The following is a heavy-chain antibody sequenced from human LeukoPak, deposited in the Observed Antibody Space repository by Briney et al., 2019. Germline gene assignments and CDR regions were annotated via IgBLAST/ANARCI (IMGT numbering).Heavy chain of an antibody. D-gene: IGHD3-22*01. CDR2: ISYDGSNK. V-gene: IGHV3-30*18. CDR3: AKDLYYYDSSGYYPATGYYYCYGMDV. Sequence: GRSLRLSCAASGFTFSSYGMHWVRQAPGKGLEWVAVISYDGSNKYYADSVKGRFTISRDNSKNTLYLQMNSLRAEDTAVYYCAKDLYYYDSSGYYPATGYYYCYGMDVWGQGTTVTVSS. J-gene: IGHJ6*02. CDR1: GFTFSSYG.